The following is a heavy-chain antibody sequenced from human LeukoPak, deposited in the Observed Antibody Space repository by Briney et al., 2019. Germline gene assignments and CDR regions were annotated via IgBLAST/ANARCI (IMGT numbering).Heavy chain of an antibody. J-gene: IGHJ5*01. CDR3: ARQIAVVEPTDPNWFDS. Sequence: PSETLSLTCSVSGDSITSSNFYWAWIRQPPGKGLEWIGSIFHSGSTYHSPSLESRLTMALDTSTGHFSLRLTSVTAADTAIYYCARQIAVVEPTDPNWFDSWGQGTLVTVSS. D-gene: IGHD2-21*01. CDR1: GDSITSSNFY. V-gene: IGHV4-39*07. CDR2: IFHSGST.